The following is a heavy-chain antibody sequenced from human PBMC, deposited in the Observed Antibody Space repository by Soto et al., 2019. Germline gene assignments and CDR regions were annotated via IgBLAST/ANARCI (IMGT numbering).Heavy chain of an antibody. CDR1: GFTFGSYA. CDR3: AKALRPSLNFFYYRDV. Sequence: EVQLLESGGGLVQPGGSLRLSCVVSGFTFGSYAMSWVRQAPEKGPEWVAILGGNGFTTYYADSVKGRFTISGDKSKSTRSLQMNSLRADDTGVYYCAKALRPSLNFFYYRDVWGRGTAVTVSS. D-gene: IGHD2-2*01. J-gene: IGHJ6*03. CDR2: LGGNGFTT. V-gene: IGHV3-23*01.